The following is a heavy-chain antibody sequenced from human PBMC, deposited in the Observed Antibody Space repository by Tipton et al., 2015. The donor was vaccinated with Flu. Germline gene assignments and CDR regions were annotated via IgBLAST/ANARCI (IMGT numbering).Heavy chain of an antibody. CDR1: GGTFSSYA. CDR3: ARDKRHVVAATRSLVMDDYYGMDV. V-gene: IGHV1-69*01. Sequence: QLVQSGAEVKKPGSSVKVSCKASGGTFSSYAISWVRQAPGQGLEWMGGIIPIFGTANYAQKFQGRVTITADESTSTAYMELSSLRSEDTAVYYCARDKRHVVAATRSLVMDDYYGMDVWGQGTTVTVSS. CDR2: IIPIFGTA. D-gene: IGHD2-15*01. J-gene: IGHJ6*02.